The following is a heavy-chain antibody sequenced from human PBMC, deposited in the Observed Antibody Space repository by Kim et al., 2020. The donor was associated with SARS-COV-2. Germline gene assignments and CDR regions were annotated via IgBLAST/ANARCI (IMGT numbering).Heavy chain of an antibody. CDR2: IXAGNGNT. Sequence: ASVKVSCKASGYTFTSYAMHWVRQAPGQRXXWXXXIXAGNGNTKXSQXFXGRDTITRDKXASTAYMEXSSLRSXXTGVYYXARDXRIXVVRGVISPSYGMDVXGQGTTXT. CDR1: GYTFTSYA. V-gene: IGHV1-3*01. D-gene: IGHD3-10*01. CDR3: ARDXRIXVVRGVISPSYGMDV. J-gene: IGHJ6*02.